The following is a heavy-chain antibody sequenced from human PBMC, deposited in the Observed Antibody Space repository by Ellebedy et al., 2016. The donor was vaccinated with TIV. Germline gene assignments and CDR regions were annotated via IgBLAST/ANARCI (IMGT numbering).Heavy chain of an antibody. CDR3: ARYFDWLSLMHYFDY. D-gene: IGHD3-9*01. CDR1: GFSFSSYA. J-gene: IGHJ4*02. CDR2: IDHGGCNT. Sequence: GESLKISCAASGFSFSSYAMSWVRQAPGKGLEWVSSIDHGGCNTYYADSVAGRFTISRDSSKNTLYLQVASLKAEDTAVYYCARYFDWLSLMHYFDYWGQGTLVTVSS. V-gene: IGHV3-23*01.